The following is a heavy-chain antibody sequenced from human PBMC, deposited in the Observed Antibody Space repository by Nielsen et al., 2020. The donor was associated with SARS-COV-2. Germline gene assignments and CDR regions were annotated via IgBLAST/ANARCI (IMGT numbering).Heavy chain of an antibody. CDR3: ASDGSGSYFDY. Sequence: LSCAASGFTFNSYGMHWVRQAPGKGLEWVAVISYDGSNKYYADSVKGRFTISRDNSKNTLYLQMNSLRAEDTAVYYCASDGSGSYFDYWGQGTLVTVSS. J-gene: IGHJ4*02. CDR2: ISYDGSNK. D-gene: IGHD1-26*01. CDR1: GFTFNSYG. V-gene: IGHV3-30*03.